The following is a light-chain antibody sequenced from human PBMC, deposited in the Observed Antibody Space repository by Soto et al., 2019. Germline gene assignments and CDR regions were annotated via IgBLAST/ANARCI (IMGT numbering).Light chain of an antibody. Sequence: EIVLTQSPATLSLSPGERATLSCRASPSVSNYLAWYQQRPGQAPRLLIYGASNRATGIPARFSGSGSGTDFTLPISSLEPEDSAVYYCQQSSDWPSVHFGQGTKLEIK. CDR3: QQSSDWPSVH. CDR1: PSVSNY. V-gene: IGKV3-11*01. J-gene: IGKJ2*01. CDR2: GAS.